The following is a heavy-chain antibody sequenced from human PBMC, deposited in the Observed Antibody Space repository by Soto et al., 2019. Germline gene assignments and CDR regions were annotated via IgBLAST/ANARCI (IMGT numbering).Heavy chain of an antibody. CDR3: ARSVNYYYYMDV. CDR2: ISSSSSTI. J-gene: IGHJ6*03. CDR1: GFTFSSYS. V-gene: IGHV3-48*01. Sequence: GGSLRLSCAASGFTFSSYSMNWVRQAPGKGLEWVSYISSSSSTIYYADSVKGRFTISRDNAENSLYLQMNSLRAEDTAVYYCARSVNYYYYMDVWGKGTTVTVSS.